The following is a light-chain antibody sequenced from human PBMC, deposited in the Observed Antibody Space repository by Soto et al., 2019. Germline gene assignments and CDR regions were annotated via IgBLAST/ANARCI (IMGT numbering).Light chain of an antibody. V-gene: IGKV1-39*01. J-gene: IGKJ5*01. CDR2: AAS. CDR3: QQSYSRPIT. Sequence: DIQMTQSPSSLSASVGDRVTITCRASQSIGIYLNWYQHKPGKAPKFLIYAASSLQSGVPSRFSGSGSGTDFTLTVSSLQPEDFATYYCQQSYSRPITFGQGTRLDIK. CDR1: QSIGIY.